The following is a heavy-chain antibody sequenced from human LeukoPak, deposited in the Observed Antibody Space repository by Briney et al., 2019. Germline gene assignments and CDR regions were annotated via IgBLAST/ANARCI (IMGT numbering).Heavy chain of an antibody. J-gene: IGHJ4*02. Sequence: SVKVSFKASGWTFSSYAISWVRQAPGQGLEGMGRIIPILGIANYAQKFQGRVTITADKSTSTAYMELSSLRSEDTAVYYCARGSSSLYLFDYWGQGTLVTVSS. CDR1: GWTFSSYA. D-gene: IGHD6-13*01. CDR2: IIPILGIA. V-gene: IGHV1-69*04. CDR3: ARGSSSLYLFDY.